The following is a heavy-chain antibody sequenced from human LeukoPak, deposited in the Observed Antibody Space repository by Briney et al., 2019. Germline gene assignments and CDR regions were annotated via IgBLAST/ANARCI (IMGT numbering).Heavy chain of an antibody. CDR1: GFTFSSYN. V-gene: IGHV3-21*01. J-gene: IGHJ4*02. Sequence: PGGSLRLSCAASGFTFSSYNMDWVRQAPGKGLEWVSSISSSSSYIYYADSVKGRFTISRDNSKNTLYLQINSLRAEDTAVYYCANRYCSGGNCYYGEYGFNYWGQGTLVTVSS. D-gene: IGHD2-15*01. CDR3: ANRYCSGGNCYYGEYGFNY. CDR2: ISSSSSYI.